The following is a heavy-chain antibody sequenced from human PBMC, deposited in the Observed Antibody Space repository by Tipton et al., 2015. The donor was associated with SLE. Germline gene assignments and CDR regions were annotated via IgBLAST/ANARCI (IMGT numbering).Heavy chain of an antibody. Sequence: TLSLTCTVSGGSISSIGYFWGWFRQPPGKGLEWIGTLFFIGKTFYNPSLKSRIIISVDTSKNQFSLNLTSVTAADSAVYYCARVAGSSGWFDPWGQGTLVTVSS. CDR2: LFFIGKT. CDR1: GGSISSIGYF. D-gene: IGHD1-26*01. CDR3: ARVAGSSGWFDP. V-gene: IGHV4-39*07. J-gene: IGHJ5*02.